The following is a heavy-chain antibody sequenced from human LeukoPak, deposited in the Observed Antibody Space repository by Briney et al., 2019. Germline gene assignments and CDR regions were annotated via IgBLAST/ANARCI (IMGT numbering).Heavy chain of an antibody. J-gene: IGHJ4*02. CDR3: ARDQDGSCYVDY. CDR2: ISYSGST. Sequence: PSETLSLTCTVSGGSISSYYWSWIRQTPGKGLEWIGYISYSGSTNYNPSLKSRVTISVDKSKNQFSLKLNSVTAADTAVYYCARDQDGSCYVDYWGQGTLVIVSS. CDR1: GGSISSYY. D-gene: IGHD2-2*01. V-gene: IGHV4-59*01.